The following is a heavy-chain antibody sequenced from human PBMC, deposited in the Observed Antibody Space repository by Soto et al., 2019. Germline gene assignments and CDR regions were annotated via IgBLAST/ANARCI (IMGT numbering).Heavy chain of an antibody. CDR1: GGTFSSYA. Sequence: ASVKVSCKASGGTFSSYAISWVRQAPGQGLEWMGGIIPIFGTANYAQKFQGRVTITADESTSTAYMELSSLRSEDTAVYYCATVLGYCSSTSCTRGGPNWFDPWGQGTLVTVSS. D-gene: IGHD2-2*03. CDR2: IIPIFGTA. V-gene: IGHV1-69*13. J-gene: IGHJ5*02. CDR3: ATVLGYCSSTSCTRGGPNWFDP.